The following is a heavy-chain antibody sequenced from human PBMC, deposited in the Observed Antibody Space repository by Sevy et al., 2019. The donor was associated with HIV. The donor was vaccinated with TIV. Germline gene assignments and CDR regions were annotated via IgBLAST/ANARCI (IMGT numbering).Heavy chain of an antibody. CDR1: GYTLTELS. J-gene: IGHJ4*02. D-gene: IGHD3-22*01. V-gene: IGHV1-24*01. CDR2: FDPEDGET. Sequence: ASVKVSCKVSGYTLTELSMHWVRQAPGKGLEWMGSFDPEDGETIYAQNFQGRVTMTEDRSTDTAYMELSSLRSEDTAVYYCATTKDYYDSSDYPFDYWGQGTLVTVSS. CDR3: ATTKDYYDSSDYPFDY.